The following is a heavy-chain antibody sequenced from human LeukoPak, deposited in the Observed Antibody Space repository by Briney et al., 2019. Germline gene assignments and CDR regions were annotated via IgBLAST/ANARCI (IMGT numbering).Heavy chain of an antibody. CDR1: GFTFTNIW. V-gene: IGHV3-15*01. CDR2: IKTKAEGGTT. Sequence: PGGSLRLSCAVSGFTFTNIWMNRVRQAPGKGLEWVGQIKTKAEGGTTDYAAPVKGRFTISRDDSKNTLYLQMNSLKTEDTAVYYCSTVLNIASALHHWGQGTLVTVSS. J-gene: IGHJ5*02. CDR3: STVLNIASALHH. D-gene: IGHD6-13*01.